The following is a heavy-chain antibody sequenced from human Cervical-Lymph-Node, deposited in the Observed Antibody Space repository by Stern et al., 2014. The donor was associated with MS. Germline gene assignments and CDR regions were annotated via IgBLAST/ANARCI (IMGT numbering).Heavy chain of an antibody. Sequence: QVQLVESGSELKKPGASVKVSCKASGYTFTSYAMNWVRQAPGQGLEWMGWINTNPGNPTYAQGFTGRFVVSLDTAVSTAYLQISSLKAEDTAVYYCARGDFWSDQGAFDIWGQGTMVTVSS. V-gene: IGHV7-4-1*02. CDR3: ARGDFWSDQGAFDI. J-gene: IGHJ3*02. CDR2: INTNPGNP. CDR1: GYTFTSYA. D-gene: IGHD3-3*01.